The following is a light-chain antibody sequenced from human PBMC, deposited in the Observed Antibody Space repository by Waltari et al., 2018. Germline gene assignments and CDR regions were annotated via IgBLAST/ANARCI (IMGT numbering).Light chain of an antibody. CDR2: EVT. CDR3: SSYAGSTNLV. J-gene: IGLJ2*01. Sequence: QSALTQPPSASGSPGQSVTISCTGTSSDVGGHNYVSWYQQHPGKAPKLMIYEVTKRPSGVPDRFSASKSGNPASLTVSGRQAEDEADYYCSSYAGSTNLVFGGGTKLTVL. CDR1: SSDVGGHNY. V-gene: IGLV2-8*01.